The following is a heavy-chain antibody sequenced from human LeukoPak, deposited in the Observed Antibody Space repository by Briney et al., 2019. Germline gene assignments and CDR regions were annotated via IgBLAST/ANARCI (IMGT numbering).Heavy chain of an antibody. J-gene: IGHJ5*02. V-gene: IGHV4-59*01. D-gene: IGHD3-22*01. CDR3: ARERQRYYDSSGYQNWFDP. CDR2: IYYSGST. CDR1: GGSISSYY. Sequence: SETLSLTCTVSGGSISSYYWRWIRQPPGKGLEWIGYIYYSGSTNYNPSLKSRVTISVDTSKNQFSLKLSSVTAADTAVYYCARERQRYYDSSGYQNWFDPWGQGTLVTVSS.